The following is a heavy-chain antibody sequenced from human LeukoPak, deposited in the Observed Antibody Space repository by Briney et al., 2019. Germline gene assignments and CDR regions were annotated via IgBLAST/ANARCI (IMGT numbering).Heavy chain of an antibody. J-gene: IGHJ4*02. CDR3: ARIRAYYYGSGSYYYFDY. V-gene: IGHV3-48*01. Sequence: GGSLRLSCAASGFTFSSYSMNWVRQAPGKGLEWVSYISSSSTIYYADSVKGRFTISRDNAKNSLYLQMNSLRAEDTAVYYCARIRAYYYGSGSYYYFDYWGQGTLVTVSS. CDR1: GFTFSSYS. CDR2: ISSSSTI. D-gene: IGHD3-10*01.